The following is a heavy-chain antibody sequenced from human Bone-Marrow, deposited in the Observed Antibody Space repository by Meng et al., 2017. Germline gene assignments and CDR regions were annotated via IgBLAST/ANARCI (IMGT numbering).Heavy chain of an antibody. CDR3: AKDPTYYYDSSGYTNDY. V-gene: IGHV3-23*01. CDR1: GFTFSSYA. CDR2: ISGSGGST. D-gene: IGHD3-22*01. J-gene: IGHJ4*01. Sequence: GGSLRLSCAASGFTFSSYAMSWVRQAPGKGLEWVSAISGSGGSTYYADSVKGRFTISRDNSKNTLYLQMNSLRAEDTAVYYCAKDPTYYYDSSGYTNDYWGHGTQVTVSS.